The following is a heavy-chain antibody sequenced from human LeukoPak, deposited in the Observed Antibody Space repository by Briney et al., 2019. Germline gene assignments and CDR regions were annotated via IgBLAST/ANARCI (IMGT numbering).Heavy chain of an antibody. Sequence: GGSLRLSCAASGFTFSSYGMHWVRQAPGKGLEWVAFIRYDGSNKYYADSVKGRFTIPRDNSKNTLYLQMNSLRAEDTAVYYCAREGASSGWYLFWTENDYWGQGTLVTVSS. J-gene: IGHJ4*02. CDR2: IRYDGSNK. D-gene: IGHD6-19*01. CDR3: AREGASSGWYLFWTENDY. V-gene: IGHV3-30*02. CDR1: GFTFSSYG.